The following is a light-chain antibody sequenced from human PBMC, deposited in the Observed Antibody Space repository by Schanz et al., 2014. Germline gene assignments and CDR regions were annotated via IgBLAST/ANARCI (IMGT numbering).Light chain of an antibody. J-gene: IGLJ2*01. CDR1: SSDVGSYNL. CDR3: CSYAGGNNRVL. V-gene: IGLV2-23*01. CDR2: EGS. Sequence: QSALTQPASVSGSPGQSITISCTGTSSDVGSYNLVSWYQQHPGKAPKLMIYEGSKRPSGVSNRISGSKSGNTASLTISGVQAEDEADYYCCSYAGGNNRVLFGGGTKLTVL.